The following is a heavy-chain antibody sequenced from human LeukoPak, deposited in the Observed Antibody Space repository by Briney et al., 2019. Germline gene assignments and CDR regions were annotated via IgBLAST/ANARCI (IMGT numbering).Heavy chain of an antibody. CDR1: GFTFSSHW. Sequence: GGSLRLSCAASGFTFSSHWMSWVRQAPGKGLEWVANIKQDGSEKYYVDSVKGRFTISRDNAENSLYLQMNGLRAEDTAVYYCAREDIVVVPAFMGLYSWFDPWGQGTLVTVSS. CDR3: AREDIVVVPAFMGLYSWFDP. CDR2: IKQDGSEK. J-gene: IGHJ5*02. D-gene: IGHD2-2*01. V-gene: IGHV3-7*01.